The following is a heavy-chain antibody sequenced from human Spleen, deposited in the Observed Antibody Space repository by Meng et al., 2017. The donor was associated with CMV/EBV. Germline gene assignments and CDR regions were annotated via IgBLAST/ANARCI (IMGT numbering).Heavy chain of an antibody. CDR2: INPNSGGT. D-gene: IGHD7-27*01. J-gene: IGHJ4*02. V-gene: IGHV1-2*02. Sequence: ASVKVSCKASGYTFTGYYIHWVRQAPGQGLEWMGWINPNSGGTNYAQKFQGRVTMTRDTSISTAYMELSRLTSDDRAVYYCATGIRVETGILKWGLGNPPEEGRIRIDYWGPGTLVTVSS. CDR3: ATGIRVETGILKWGLGNPPEEGRIRIDY. CDR1: GYTFTGYY.